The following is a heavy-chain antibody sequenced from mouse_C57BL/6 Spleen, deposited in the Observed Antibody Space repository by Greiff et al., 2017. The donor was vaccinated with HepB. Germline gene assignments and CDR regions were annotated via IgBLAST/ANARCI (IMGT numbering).Heavy chain of an antibody. CDR1: GYAFSSYW. V-gene: IGHV1-80*01. CDR2: IYPGDGDT. Sequence: VKLQESGAELVKPGASVKISCKASGYAFSSYWMNWVKQRPGKGLEWIGQIYPGDGDTNYNGKFKGKATLTADKSSSTAYMQLSSLTSEDSAIYFCARFEGRLFDYWGQGTTLTVSS. CDR3: ARFEGRLFDY. D-gene: IGHD3-2*02. J-gene: IGHJ2*01.